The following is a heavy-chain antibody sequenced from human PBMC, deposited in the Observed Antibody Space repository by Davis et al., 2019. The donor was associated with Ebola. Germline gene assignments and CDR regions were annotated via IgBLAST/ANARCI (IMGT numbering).Heavy chain of an antibody. V-gene: IGHV3-49*04. CDR3: TRVRLRLDAFDI. J-gene: IGHJ3*02. D-gene: IGHD5-12*01. CDR2: IRSKAYGGTT. Sequence: GGSLRLSCTASGFTFGDYAMSWVRQAPGKGLEWVGFIRSKAYGGTTEYAASVKGRFTISRDDSKSIAYLQMNSLKTEDTAVYYCTRVRLRLDAFDIWGQGTMVTVSS. CDR1: GFTFGDYA.